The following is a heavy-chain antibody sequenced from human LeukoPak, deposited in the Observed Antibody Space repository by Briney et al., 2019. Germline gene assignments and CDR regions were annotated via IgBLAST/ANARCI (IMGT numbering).Heavy chain of an antibody. J-gene: IGHJ5*01. CDR2: ISSSSSYT. V-gene: IGHV3-11*05. CDR1: GLTFSDYY. Sequence: SGGSLRLSCAASGLTFSDYYMSWIRQAPGKGLEWVSYISSSSSYTNYADSVKGRFTISRDNAKNSLYLQMNSLRAEDTAVYYCTSDGFPPNWFDSWGQGTLVTVSS. CDR3: TSDGFPPNWFDS.